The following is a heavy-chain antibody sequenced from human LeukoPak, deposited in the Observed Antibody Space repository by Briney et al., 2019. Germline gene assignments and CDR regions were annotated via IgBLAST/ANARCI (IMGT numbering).Heavy chain of an antibody. V-gene: IGHV1-18*01. Sequence: GASVKVSCKASGYTFTSYGISWVRQAPGQGLEWMGWISAYNGNTNYAQKFQGRVTMTRDTSISTAYMELSRLRSDDTAVYYCAILRVVVPAAMVGESFDYWGQGTLVTVSS. CDR2: ISAYNGNT. CDR1: GYTFTSYG. CDR3: AILRVVVPAAMVGESFDY. D-gene: IGHD2-2*01. J-gene: IGHJ4*02.